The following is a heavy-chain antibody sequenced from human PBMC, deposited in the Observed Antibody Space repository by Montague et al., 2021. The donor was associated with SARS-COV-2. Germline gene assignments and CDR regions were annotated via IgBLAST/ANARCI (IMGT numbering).Heavy chain of an antibody. CDR3: ARETMTADAFDI. D-gene: IGHD1-14*01. CDR2: FYSVGST. CDR1: GASVGSSD. V-gene: IGHV4-59*02. J-gene: IGHJ3*02. Sequence: SETLSLTCTVSGASVGSSDWGWIRQSPGKGLEWIGYFYSVGSTDYNPSLKSRATISRDTSKNEFSLKVRSVTAADTAGSFCARETMTADAFDIWGQGTMVTVSS.